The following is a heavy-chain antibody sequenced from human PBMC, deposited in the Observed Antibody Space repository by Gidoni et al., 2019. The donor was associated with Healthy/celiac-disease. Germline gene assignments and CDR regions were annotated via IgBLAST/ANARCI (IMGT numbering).Heavy chain of an antibody. Sequence: QVQLQESGPGLGKPSETLSLTCTVSGGSISSYYWSWIRQPPGKGLEWIGYIYYSGSTNYNPSLKSRVTISVDTSKNQFSLKLSSVTAADTAVYYCARALPGTGDFDYWGQGTLVTVSS. CDR2: IYYSGST. J-gene: IGHJ4*02. CDR3: ARALPGTGDFDY. D-gene: IGHD1-1*01. CDR1: GGSISSYY. V-gene: IGHV4-59*08.